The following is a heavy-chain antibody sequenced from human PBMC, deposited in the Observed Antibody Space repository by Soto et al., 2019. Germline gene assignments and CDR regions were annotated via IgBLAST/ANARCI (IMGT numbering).Heavy chain of an antibody. CDR2: ISDSGVTT. CDR3: AQGKGTVVTCVGAFDI. Sequence: VQLLESGGGLVQPGGSLRLYCAASGFTFSKYAMSWVRQAPGKGLDWVSGISDSGVTTYSADSVKGRFTISRDNSTRTLYLQLNNPRAEDTAVYYCAQGKGTVVTCVGAFDIWGQGTKVTVSS. CDR1: GFTFSKYA. D-gene: IGHD2-15*01. J-gene: IGHJ3*02. V-gene: IGHV3-23*01.